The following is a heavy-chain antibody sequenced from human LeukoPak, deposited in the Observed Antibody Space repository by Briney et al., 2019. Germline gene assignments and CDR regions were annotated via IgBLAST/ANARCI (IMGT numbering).Heavy chain of an antibody. Sequence: SQTLSLTCTVSGGSISSGDYYWRWIRQPPGRGLEWFGYIYYSGSTYYNPSLKSRVTISVDTSKNQFSLKLSSVTAADTAVYYCARSDGYYFDYWGQGTLVTVSS. J-gene: IGHJ4*02. CDR1: GGSISSGDYY. CDR3: ARSDGYYFDY. V-gene: IGHV4-30-4*01. D-gene: IGHD2-21*02. CDR2: IYYSGST.